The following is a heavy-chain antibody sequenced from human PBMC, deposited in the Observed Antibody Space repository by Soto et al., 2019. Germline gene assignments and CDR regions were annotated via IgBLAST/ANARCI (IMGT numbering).Heavy chain of an antibody. V-gene: IGHV5-51*01. J-gene: IGHJ6*02. CDR1: GYSFTNYW. CDR3: ATLYYYDHQGPMDV. D-gene: IGHD3-22*01. CDR2: VYPRDSDT. Sequence: GESLKISCDGSGYSFTNYWIGWVRQMPGKGLEWMGIVYPRDSDTRYSPSFQGQVTISADKSISTAYLQWSSLKASDTAMYYCATLYYYDHQGPMDVWGQGTTVTVSS.